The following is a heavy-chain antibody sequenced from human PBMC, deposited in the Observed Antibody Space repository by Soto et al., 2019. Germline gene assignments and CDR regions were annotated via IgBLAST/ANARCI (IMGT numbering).Heavy chain of an antibody. D-gene: IGHD6-13*01. CDR3: ARHHYIEAAGLYFDY. CDR2: IDPSDSYT. CDR1: GYSFTSYW. Sequence: GESLKISCKGSGYSFTSYWISWVRQMPGKGLEWMGRIDPSDSYTNYSPSFQGHVTISADKSISTAYLQWSSLKASDTAMYYCARHHYIEAAGLYFDYWGQGTLVTVSS. J-gene: IGHJ4*02. V-gene: IGHV5-10-1*01.